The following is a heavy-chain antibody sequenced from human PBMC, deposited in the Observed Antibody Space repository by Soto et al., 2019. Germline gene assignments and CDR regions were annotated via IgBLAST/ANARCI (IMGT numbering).Heavy chain of an antibody. D-gene: IGHD4-17*01. CDR3: ARATTVTYYYYYYGMDV. Sequence: SVKVSCKASGYTFTSYDISWVRQATGQGLEWMGWINPNFGTANYAQKFQGRVTITADKSMSTAYMELSSLRSEDTAVYYCARATTVTYYYYYYGMDVWGQGTTVTVSS. V-gene: IGHV1-69*06. CDR1: GYTFTSYD. J-gene: IGHJ6*02. CDR2: INPNFGTA.